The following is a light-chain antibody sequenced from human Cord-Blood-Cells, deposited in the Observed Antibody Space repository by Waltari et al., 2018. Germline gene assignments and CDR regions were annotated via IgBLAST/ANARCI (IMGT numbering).Light chain of an antibody. J-gene: IGLJ3*02. CDR2: DVS. V-gene: IGLV2-14*01. Sequence: QSALTQPASVSGSPGQSITISCTGTSSDVGGYNYVSWYQQHPGKAPKLMIYDVSKRPSGVSNRFSGSKSDNTASPTISGLQAEDEADYYCSSYTSSSTWVFGGGTKLTVL. CDR1: SSDVGGYNY. CDR3: SSYTSSSTWV.